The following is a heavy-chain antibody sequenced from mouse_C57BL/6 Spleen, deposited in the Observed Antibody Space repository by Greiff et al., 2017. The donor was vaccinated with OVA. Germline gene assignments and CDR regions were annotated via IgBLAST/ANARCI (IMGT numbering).Heavy chain of an antibody. CDR2: FHPYNDDT. D-gene: IGHD1-1*01. CDR3: ARTHYYGSSDWYFDV. V-gene: IGHV1-47*01. CDR1: GYTFTTYP. Sequence: QVQLQQSGAELVKPGASVKMSCKASGYTFTTYPIEWMKQNHGKSLEWIGNFHPYNDDTKYNEKFKGKATLTVEKSSSTVYLELSRLTSDDSAVYYCARTHYYGSSDWYFDVWGTGTTVTVSS. J-gene: IGHJ1*03.